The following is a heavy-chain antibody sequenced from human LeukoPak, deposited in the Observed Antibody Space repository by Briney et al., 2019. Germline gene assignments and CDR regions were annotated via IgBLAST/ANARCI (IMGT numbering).Heavy chain of an antibody. CDR2: ITSDSRYR. J-gene: IGHJ6*04. CDR3: AELGITMIGGV. V-gene: IGHV3-21*01. D-gene: IGHD3-10*02. CDR1: GFSFSTYN. Sequence: GGSLRLSCEASGFSFSTYNMNWVRQAPGKGLEWISSITSDSRYRYYADSVKGRFTISRDNAKNSLYLQMNSLRAEDAAVYYCAELGITMIGGVWGKGTMVTISS.